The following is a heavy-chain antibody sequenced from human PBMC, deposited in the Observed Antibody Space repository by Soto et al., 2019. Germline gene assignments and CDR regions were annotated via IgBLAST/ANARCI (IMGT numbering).Heavy chain of an antibody. J-gene: IGHJ6*02. CDR2: IIPIFGTA. Sequence: SVKVSCKASGGPFSSYAIVWVRQAPGQGLEWMGGIIPIFGTANYAQKFQGRVTITADESTSTAYMELSSLRSEDTAVYYCAGRAHSYIAHIGGMDVWGQGTTVTVSS. D-gene: IGHD5-18*01. V-gene: IGHV1-69*01. CDR1: GGPFSSYA. CDR3: AGRAHSYIAHIGGMDV.